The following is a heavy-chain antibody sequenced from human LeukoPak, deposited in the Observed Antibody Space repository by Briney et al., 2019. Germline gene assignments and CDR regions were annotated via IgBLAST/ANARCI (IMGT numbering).Heavy chain of an antibody. Sequence: GGALRLSCAASGFTFSSYGMRSVRQAPGRGLEWVAFTCYDGSNKYYADSVKGRFTISRDNSKNTLYLQMDSLRAEDTGVYYCAKDPDSGLDYWGQGTLVTVSS. J-gene: IGHJ4*02. D-gene: IGHD5-12*01. CDR3: AKDPDSGLDY. CDR2: TCYDGSNK. V-gene: IGHV3-30*02. CDR1: GFTFSSYG.